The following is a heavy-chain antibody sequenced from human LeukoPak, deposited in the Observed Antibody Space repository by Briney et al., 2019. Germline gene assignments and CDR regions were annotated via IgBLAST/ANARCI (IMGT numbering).Heavy chain of an antibody. D-gene: IGHD3-10*01. CDR3: ARDSGTGGAFDI. J-gene: IGHJ3*02. V-gene: IGHV4-38-2*02. CDR1: GYSISSGYY. Sequence: SETLSLTCTVSGYSISSGYYWGWIRQPPGKGLERIGSIYYSGSTYYNPSLKSRVTISVDTSKNQFSLKLSSVTAADTAVYYCARDSGTGGAFDIWGQGTMVTVSS. CDR2: IYYSGST.